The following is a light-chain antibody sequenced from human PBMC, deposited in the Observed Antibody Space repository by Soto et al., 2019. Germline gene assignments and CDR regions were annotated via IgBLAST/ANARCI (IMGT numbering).Light chain of an antibody. J-gene: IGLJ2*01. Sequence: QSVLTQPASVSGSPGQSITISCTGNSSDVGSYSLVSWYQQHPGKAPKLMIYEGSKRPSGVSNRFSGSKSGNTASLTISGLQAEDEADYYCCSYACSSTLDVVFGGGTKLTVL. CDR1: SSDVGSYSL. CDR3: CSYACSSTLDVV. CDR2: EGS. V-gene: IGLV2-23*01.